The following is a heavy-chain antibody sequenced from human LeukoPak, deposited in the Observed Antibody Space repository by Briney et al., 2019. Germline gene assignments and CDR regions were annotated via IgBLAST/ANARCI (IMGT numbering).Heavy chain of an antibody. V-gene: IGHV4-34*01. CDR2: INHSGST. CDR3: ARAALGYCSSTSCPYFDY. J-gene: IGHJ4*02. CDR1: GGSFSGYY. D-gene: IGHD2-2*01. Sequence: SETLSLTCAVYGGSFSGYYRSWIRQPPGKGLEWIGEINHSGSTNYNPSLKSRVTISVDTSKNQFSLKLSSVTAADTAVYYCARAALGYCSSTSCPYFDYWGQGTLVTVSS.